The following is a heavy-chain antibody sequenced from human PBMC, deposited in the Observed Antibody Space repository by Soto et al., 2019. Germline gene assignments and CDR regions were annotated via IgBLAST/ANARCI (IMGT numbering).Heavy chain of an antibody. CDR2: IIPIFGTP. J-gene: IGHJ6*02. CDR3: ARERSVGYCITTTCPKPFYYYAMDV. CDR1: GGTFTNYA. D-gene: IGHD2-2*01. V-gene: IGHV1-69*12. Sequence: QVQLVQSGEEVKKPGSSLKVSCKASGGTFTNYAFSWVRQAPGQGPEWMGGIIPIFGTPDYAQKFQGRVIITADEATRTVSMELNSLRSDDTAVYYCARERSVGYCITTTCPKPFYYYAMDVWGQGTTVTVSS.